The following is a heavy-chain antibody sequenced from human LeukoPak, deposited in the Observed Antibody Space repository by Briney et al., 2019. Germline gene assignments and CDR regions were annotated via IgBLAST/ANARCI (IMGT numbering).Heavy chain of an antibody. CDR2: INPNTGNP. D-gene: IGHD6-19*01. CDR1: GYTFTRYA. Sequence: ASVKVSCKASGYTFTRYAMNWLRQAPGQGLEWTGWINPNTGNPTYAQAFTGRFVFSLDTSVSTAYLQISSLNTEDTAVYYCAIDQPVAGVSNFDSWGQGILVTVSS. J-gene: IGHJ4*02. V-gene: IGHV7-4-1*02. CDR3: AIDQPVAGVSNFDS.